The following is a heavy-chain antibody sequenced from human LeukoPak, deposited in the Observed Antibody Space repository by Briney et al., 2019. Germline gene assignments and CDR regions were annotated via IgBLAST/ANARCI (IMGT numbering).Heavy chain of an antibody. V-gene: IGHV3-7*01. CDR2: INQDGGTE. CDR1: GVTFTNYW. D-gene: IGHD1-1*01. J-gene: IGHJ4*02. Sequence: GGSLRLSCAAYGVTFTNYWLTWVRQAPGKGLEWVANINQDGGTEYYVDSMKGRFTISRDNAKNLVYLQINSLRAEDTAVYFCARHTLWRFDYWGQGALVTVSS. CDR3: ARHTLWRFDY.